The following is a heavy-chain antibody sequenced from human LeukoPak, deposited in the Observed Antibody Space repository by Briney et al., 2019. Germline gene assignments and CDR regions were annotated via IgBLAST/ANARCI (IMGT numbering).Heavy chain of an antibody. Sequence: SQTLSLTCAISGDSVSSNSAAWNWIRQPPSRGLEWLGRTYYRSKWYNDYAVSVKSRITINPDTSKNQFSLQLNSVTPEDTAVYYCARVYTMVRGVAKYSWFDPWGQGTLVTVSS. CDR3: ARVYTMVRGVAKYSWFDP. V-gene: IGHV6-1*01. CDR2: TYYRSKWYN. CDR1: GDSVSSNSAA. D-gene: IGHD3-10*01. J-gene: IGHJ5*02.